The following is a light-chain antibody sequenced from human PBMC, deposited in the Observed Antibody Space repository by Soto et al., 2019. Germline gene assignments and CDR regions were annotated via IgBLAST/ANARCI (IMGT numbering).Light chain of an antibody. CDR1: SSDVGRYDY. CDR3: CSFAGSYSYV. J-gene: IGLJ1*01. Sequence: QSALTQPRSVSGSPGQSVTISCTGTSSDVGRYDYVSWYQQHPGKAPKLIVYDVTARPSGVPDRFSGSKSGNTASLTISGLQAEDEADYSCCSFAGSYSYVFGTATKLTVL. V-gene: IGLV2-11*01. CDR2: DVT.